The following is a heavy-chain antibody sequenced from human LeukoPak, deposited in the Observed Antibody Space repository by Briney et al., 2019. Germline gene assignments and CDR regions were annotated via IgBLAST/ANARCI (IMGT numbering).Heavy chain of an antibody. CDR1: GGSISSYY. Sequence: SETLSLTCTVSGGSISSYYWSWIRQPAGKGLEWIGRIYTSGSTNYNPSLKSRVTMSVDTSKNQFSLKLSSVTAADTAVYHCARDLRDPAAFDIWGQGTMVTVSS. CDR2: IYTSGST. V-gene: IGHV4-4*07. J-gene: IGHJ3*02. CDR3: ARDLRDPAAFDI. D-gene: IGHD2-21*01.